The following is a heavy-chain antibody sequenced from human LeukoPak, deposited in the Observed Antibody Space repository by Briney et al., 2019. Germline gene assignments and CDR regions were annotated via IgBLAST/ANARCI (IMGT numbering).Heavy chain of an antibody. CDR3: AKIAVSGLWYFDL. D-gene: IGHD6-19*01. Sequence: PAGSLRLSCEATGFTFGSSPMSWVRQAPGKGLEWVSSISVGGDYIYYADSVRGRFTISRDNSKSTLYLQMNSLRAEDTAVYYCAKIAVSGLWYFDLWGRGTLVTVSS. CDR2: ISVGGDYI. V-gene: IGHV3-23*01. J-gene: IGHJ2*01. CDR1: GFTFGSSP.